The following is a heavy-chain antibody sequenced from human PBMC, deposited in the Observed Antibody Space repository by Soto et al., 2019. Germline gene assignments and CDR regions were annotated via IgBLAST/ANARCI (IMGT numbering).Heavy chain of an antibody. CDR1: GGSISRHY. J-gene: IGHJ4*02. Sequence: PSETLSLTCTVSGGSISRHYWSWIRQPPGKGLEWIGNIFNSGSTSYNPSLKSRVTISVDRSRTQFSLQLSSVTAADTAVYYCARIGSGYFYGAFDSWGQGILVTVSS. CDR2: IFNSGST. D-gene: IGHD2-21*02. V-gene: IGHV4-59*11. CDR3: ARIGSGYFYGAFDS.